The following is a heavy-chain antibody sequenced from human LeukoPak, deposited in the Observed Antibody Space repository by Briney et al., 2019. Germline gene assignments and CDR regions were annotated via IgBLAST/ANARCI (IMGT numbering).Heavy chain of an antibody. J-gene: IGHJ4*02. V-gene: IGHV3-48*03. CDR3: ARYCTNGVCYTPGYYFDY. CDR1: GFTFSSYE. D-gene: IGHD2-8*01. Sequence: PGGFLRLSCAASGFTFSSYEMNWVRQAPGKGLEWVSYISSSGSTIYYADSVKGRFTISRDNAKNSLYLQMNSLRAEDTAVYYCARYCTNGVCYTPGYYFDYWGQGTLVTVSS. CDR2: ISSSGSTI.